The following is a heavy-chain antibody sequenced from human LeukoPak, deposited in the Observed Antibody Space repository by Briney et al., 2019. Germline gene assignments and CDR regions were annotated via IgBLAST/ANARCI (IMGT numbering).Heavy chain of an antibody. D-gene: IGHD4-23*01. CDR2: ISYDGSNK. CDR1: GFTFSSYA. CDR3: ARGPTGGNSEQYFQH. J-gene: IGHJ1*01. Sequence: GRSLRLSCAASGFTFSSYAMHWVRQAPGRGLEWVAVISYDGSNKYYADSVKGRFTISRDNSKNTLYLQMNSLRAEDTAVYYCARGPTGGNSEQYFQHWGQGTLVTVSS. V-gene: IGHV3-30*01.